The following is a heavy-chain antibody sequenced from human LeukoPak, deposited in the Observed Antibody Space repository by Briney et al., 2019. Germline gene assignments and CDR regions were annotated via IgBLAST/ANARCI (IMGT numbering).Heavy chain of an antibody. CDR3: AREGWYLDL. CDR2: IYYSGST. CDR1: GGSISSSSYY. Sequence: SETLSLTCTVSGGSISSSSYYWGWIRQPPGKGLEWIGSIYYSGSTYYNPSLKSRVTISVDTAKNQFSLKLSSVTAADTAVYYCAREGWYLDLWGRGTLVTVSS. J-gene: IGHJ2*01. V-gene: IGHV4-39*07.